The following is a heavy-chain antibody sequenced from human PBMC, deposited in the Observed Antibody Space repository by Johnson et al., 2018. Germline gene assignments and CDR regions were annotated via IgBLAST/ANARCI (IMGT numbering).Heavy chain of an antibody. J-gene: IGHJ6*02. V-gene: IGHV3-13*01. D-gene: IGHD3-10*01. CDR1: GFTFSSYD. CDR3: ARDRSYYYGSGTSYYGMDV. CDR2: IGTAGDT. Sequence: VQLVESGGGLVQPGGSXRLSCAASGFTFSSYDMHWVRQATGKGLEWVSAIGTAGDTYYPGSVKGRFTISRENAKNSLYLQMHSLRAGDTAVYYCARDRSYYYGSGTSYYGMDVWGQGTTVTVSS.